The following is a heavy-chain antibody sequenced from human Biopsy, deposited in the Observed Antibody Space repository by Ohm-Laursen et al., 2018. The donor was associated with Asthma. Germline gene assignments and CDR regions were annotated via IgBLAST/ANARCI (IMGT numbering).Heavy chain of an antibody. CDR3: ARCQVGYSSGWSLLLKKIYYSGMDV. Sequence: SVKVSCKAPGGTFSNFAISWVRQAPGQGLEWLGGIMTVFGTTNYAPKFQGRVTITADESTSTTYMEVTSLRSEDTAIYYCARCQVGYSSGWSLLLKKIYYSGMDVWGQGTAVTVSS. V-gene: IGHV1-69*13. CDR2: IMTVFGTT. CDR1: GGTFSNFA. D-gene: IGHD6-19*01. J-gene: IGHJ6*02.